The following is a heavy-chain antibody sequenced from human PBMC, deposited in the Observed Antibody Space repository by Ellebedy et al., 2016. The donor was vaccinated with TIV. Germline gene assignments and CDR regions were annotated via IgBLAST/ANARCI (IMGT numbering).Heavy chain of an antibody. J-gene: IGHJ6*02. CDR1: GYSFTSYW. CDR2: IYPGDSDT. Sequence: GESLKISXKGSGYSFTSYWIGWVRQMPGKGLEWMGIIYPGDSDTRYSPSFQGQVTISADKSISTAYLQWSSLKASDTAMYYCARVGATSYYYYYGMDVWGQGTTVTVSS. D-gene: IGHD1-26*01. CDR3: ARVGATSYYYYYGMDV. V-gene: IGHV5-51*01.